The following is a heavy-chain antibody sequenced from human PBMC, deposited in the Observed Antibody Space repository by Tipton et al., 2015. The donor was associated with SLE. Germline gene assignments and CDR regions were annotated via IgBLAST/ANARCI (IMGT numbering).Heavy chain of an antibody. CDR1: GGSFSGYY. Sequence: TLSLTCAVYGGSFSGYYWSWIRQPPGKGLEWIGEINHSGSTNYNPSLKSRVTISVDTSKNQFSLKLSSVSAADTAVYYCARAGGSYFGDAFDTWGQGTMVTVSS. V-gene: IGHV4-34*01. D-gene: IGHD1-26*01. CDR2: INHSGST. J-gene: IGHJ3*02. CDR3: ARAGGSYFGDAFDT.